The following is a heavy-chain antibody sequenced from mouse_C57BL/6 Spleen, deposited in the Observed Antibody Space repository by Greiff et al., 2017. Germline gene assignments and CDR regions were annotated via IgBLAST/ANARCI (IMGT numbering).Heavy chain of an antibody. CDR1: GFTFSDYG. V-gene: IGHV5-17*01. CDR3: ARIYYGYDDALDY. D-gene: IGHD2-2*01. Sequence: EVNVVESGGGLVKPGGSLKLSCAASGFTFSDYGMHWVRQAPEKGLEWVAYISSGSSTIYYADTVKGRFTISRDNAKNTLFLQMTSLRSEDTAMYYCARIYYGYDDALDYWGQGTTLTVSS. J-gene: IGHJ2*01. CDR2: ISSGSSTI.